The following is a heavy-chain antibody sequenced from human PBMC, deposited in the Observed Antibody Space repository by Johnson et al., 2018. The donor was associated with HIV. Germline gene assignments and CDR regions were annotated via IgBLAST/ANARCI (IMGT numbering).Heavy chain of an antibody. CDR3: TAERGYAFDI. J-gene: IGHJ3*02. Sequence: VQLVESGGGLVQPGGSLRLSCAASGFTFNNAWMSWVRQAPGKELEWVGRIKSKTDGETTDYTAPVKGRFTISRDDSKNTLYLQINSLKTEDTAVYYCTAERGYAFDIWGQGTMVTVSS. CDR1: GFTFNNAW. CDR2: IKSKTDGETT. V-gene: IGHV3-15*01.